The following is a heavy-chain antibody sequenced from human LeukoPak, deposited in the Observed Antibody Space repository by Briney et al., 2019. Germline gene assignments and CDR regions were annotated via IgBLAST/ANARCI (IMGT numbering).Heavy chain of an antibody. D-gene: IGHD2-2*01. CDR3: ARGIVPAAPYGGYDSNYFDY. J-gene: IGHJ4*02. V-gene: IGHV4-34*01. Sequence: PSETLSLTCAVYGGSFSGYYWSWIRQPPGKGLEWIGEINHSGSTNYNPSLKSRVTISVDTSKNQFSLKLSSVTAADTAVYYCARGIVPAAPYGGYDSNYFDYWGQGTLVTVSS. CDR1: GGSFSGYY. CDR2: INHSGST.